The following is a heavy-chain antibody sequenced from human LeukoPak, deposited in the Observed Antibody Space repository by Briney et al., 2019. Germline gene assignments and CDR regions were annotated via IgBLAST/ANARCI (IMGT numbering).Heavy chain of an antibody. Sequence: GGSLRLSCAASAFSFDNFAMSWVRQAPGRGLEWIAAISDSGGDTYYAESIKGRFTISRDNSKNTLYLQMNSLRADDPALYYCSKHPFIAVTVLEHWGQGTLVTVSS. J-gene: IGHJ4*02. V-gene: IGHV3-23*01. D-gene: IGHD6-13*01. CDR2: ISDSGGDT. CDR1: AFSFDNFA. CDR3: SKHPFIAVTVLEH.